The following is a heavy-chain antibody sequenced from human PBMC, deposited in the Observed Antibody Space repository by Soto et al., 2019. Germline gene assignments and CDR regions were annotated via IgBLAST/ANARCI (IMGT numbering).Heavy chain of an antibody. CDR3: ARSRGLAGRPLDL. CDR2: ITWNSGDI. J-gene: IGHJ5*02. D-gene: IGHD6-6*01. CDR1: GFTFDDYA. V-gene: IGHV3-9*01. Sequence: ESGGGLVQPGRSLRLSCAASGFTFDDYAMHWVRQAPGKGLEWVSGITWNSGDITYTGSVKGRFSISRDNAENSLYLHMNSLRPEDTAFYYCARSRGLAGRPLDLWGQGTLVTVSS.